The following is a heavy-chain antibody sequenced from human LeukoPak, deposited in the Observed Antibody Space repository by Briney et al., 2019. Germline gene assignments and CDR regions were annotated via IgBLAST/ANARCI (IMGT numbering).Heavy chain of an antibody. CDR3: AIAGDLLRYFDWSIITGWFDP. CDR2: IYYSGGT. D-gene: IGHD3-9*01. CDR1: GGSIRSYY. V-gene: IGHV4-59*01. Sequence: SETLSLTCTVSGGSIRSYYWSWIRQPPGKGLGWGGYIYYSGGTYYNPSLKRRVNISVDTSKNQFSLKLSSVTAADTAVYYCAIAGDLLRYFDWSIITGWFDPWGQGTLVTVSS. J-gene: IGHJ5*02.